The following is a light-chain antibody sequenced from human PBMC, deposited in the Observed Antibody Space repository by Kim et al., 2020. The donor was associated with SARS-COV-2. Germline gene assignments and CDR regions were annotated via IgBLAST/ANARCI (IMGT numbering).Light chain of an antibody. Sequence: GQSVPISCTGTSSDVGSFNYVSWYQQHPGKAPNLIIHEVSKRPSGVPHRFSASKSGNTASLTVSGLQADDEADYYCSSYGGSNNVVFGGGTQLTVL. CDR2: EVS. V-gene: IGLV2-8*01. J-gene: IGLJ2*01. CDR3: SSYGGSNNVV. CDR1: SSDVGSFNY.